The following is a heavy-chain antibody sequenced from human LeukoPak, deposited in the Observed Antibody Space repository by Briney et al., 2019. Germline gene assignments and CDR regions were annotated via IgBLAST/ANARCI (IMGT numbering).Heavy chain of an antibody. D-gene: IGHD6-13*01. V-gene: IGHV3-11*05. CDR1: GFTFSDYY. J-gene: IGHJ4*02. CDR3: ARDRGWYSSSWYAFDY. CDR2: ISSSSSYT. Sequence: GGSLRLSCAASGFTFSDYYMSWIRQAPGKGLEWVSYISSSSSYTNYADSVKGRFTISRDNAKNSLYLQMNSLRAEDTAVYYCARDRGWYSSSWYAFDYWGQGTLVTVSS.